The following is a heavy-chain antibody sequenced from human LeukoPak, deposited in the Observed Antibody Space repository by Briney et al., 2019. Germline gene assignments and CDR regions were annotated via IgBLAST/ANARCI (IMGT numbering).Heavy chain of an antibody. V-gene: IGHV3-23*01. CDR1: GFTFSTYA. Sequence: PGGSLRLSCAVSGFTFSTYAMTWVRQAPGKGLEWVSAINDRGDSTYYADSVKGRFTISRDNSKNTLYLQMNSLRVEDTAVYYCAKKINGGYPTFDLWGQGTLVTISS. CDR3: AKKINGGYPTFDL. J-gene: IGHJ5*02. CDR2: INDRGDST. D-gene: IGHD2-15*01.